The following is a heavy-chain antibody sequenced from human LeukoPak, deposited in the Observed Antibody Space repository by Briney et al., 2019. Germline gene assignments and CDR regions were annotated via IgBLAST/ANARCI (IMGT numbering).Heavy chain of an antibody. CDR1: GFTVSSKY. CDR3: ARGGGLDV. J-gene: IGHJ6*02. D-gene: IGHD3-16*01. Sequence: GGSLRLSCAASGFTVSSKYMSWVRQAPGKGLEWVASINHNGNVNYYVDSVKGRFTISRDNAKNSLYLQMSNLRAEDTAVYFCARGGGLDVWGQGATVTVSS. V-gene: IGHV3-7*03. CDR2: INHNGNVN.